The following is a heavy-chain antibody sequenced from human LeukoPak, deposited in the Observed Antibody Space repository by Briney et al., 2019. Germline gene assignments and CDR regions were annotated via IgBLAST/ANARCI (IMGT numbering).Heavy chain of an antibody. CDR3: ARDPRYYDFWSGED. CDR2: IIPILGIA. J-gene: IGHJ1*01. D-gene: IGHD3-3*01. V-gene: IGHV1-69*04. CDR1: GGTFSSYA. Sequence: SVKVSCKASGGTFSSYAISWVRQATGQGLEWMGRIIPILGIANYAQKFQGRVTITADKSTSTAYMELSSLRSEDTAVYYCARDPRYYDFWSGEDWGQGTLVTVSS.